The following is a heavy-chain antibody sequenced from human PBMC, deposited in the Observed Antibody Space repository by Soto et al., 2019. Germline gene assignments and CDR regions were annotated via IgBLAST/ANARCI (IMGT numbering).Heavy chain of an antibody. Sequence: QLQLQESGPGLVKPSETLSLTCTVSGGSISSSSYYWAWIRQSPGKGLEWIGSIYYSGTTYYNPSLKSRVTISVDTSKNQFSMKLSSVAAADTAVYYCGTINVVAGCFDYWGQGTLVTVSS. CDR1: GGSISSSSYY. J-gene: IGHJ4*02. D-gene: IGHD3-10*01. CDR3: GTINVVAGCFDY. V-gene: IGHV4-39*01. CDR2: IYYSGTT.